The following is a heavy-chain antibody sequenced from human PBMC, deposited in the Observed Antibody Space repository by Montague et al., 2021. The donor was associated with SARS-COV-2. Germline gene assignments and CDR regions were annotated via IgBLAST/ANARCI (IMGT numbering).Heavy chain of an antibody. J-gene: IGHJ4*02. Sequence: SETLSFTCIVSGSSVRSYYWSWIRQPPGKGLEWIGYIYDSGSTNYNPSLKSQVTISVDTSKNQFSLKLSSVTAADTAVYYCARENTVTTFGGPYYIDSWGQGTLVTVSA. V-gene: IGHV4-59*02. CDR1: GSSVRSYY. CDR3: ARENTVTTFGGPYYIDS. D-gene: IGHD4-17*01. CDR2: IYDSGST.